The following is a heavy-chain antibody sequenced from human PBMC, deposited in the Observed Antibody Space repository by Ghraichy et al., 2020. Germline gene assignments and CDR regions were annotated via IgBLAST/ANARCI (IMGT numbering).Heavy chain of an antibody. J-gene: IGHJ4*02. D-gene: IGHD6-19*01. CDR3: ARGSYEEQWFLADY. CDR1: GFTFSSYS. Sequence: GGSLRLSCAASGFTFSSYSMNWVRQAPGKGLEWVSYISSSSSTIYYADSVKGRFTISRDNAKNSLYLQMNSLRAEDTAVYYCARGSYEEQWFLADYWGQGTLVTVSS. CDR2: ISSSSSTI. V-gene: IGHV3-48*01.